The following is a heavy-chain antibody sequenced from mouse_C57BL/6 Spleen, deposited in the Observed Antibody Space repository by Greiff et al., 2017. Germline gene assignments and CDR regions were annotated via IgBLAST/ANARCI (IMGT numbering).Heavy chain of an antibody. J-gene: IGHJ2*01. Sequence: DVKLVESGGGLVQPGGSMKLSCVASGFTFSNYWINWVRQSPEKGLEWVAQIRLKSDNYATHYAESVKGRFTISRDDSKSSVYLQMNNLRAEDTGIYYCTSDWDSYWGQGTTLTVSS. CDR2: IRLKSDNYAT. CDR3: TSDWDSY. D-gene: IGHD4-1*01. CDR1: GFTFSNYW. V-gene: IGHV6-3*01.